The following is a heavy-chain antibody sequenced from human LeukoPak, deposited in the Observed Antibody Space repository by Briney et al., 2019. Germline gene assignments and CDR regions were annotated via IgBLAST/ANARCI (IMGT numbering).Heavy chain of an antibody. D-gene: IGHD6-13*01. CDR3: AKGPGLGAGKRYLDL. CDR2: ISWNSGNM. Sequence: GGSLRLSCAPSGFMFNDYALHWVRQAPGKGLEWGSSISWNSGNMYYVDSVKGRFTISRDNAKNSLSLQMNSLKPEDTALYYCAKGPGLGAGKRYLDLWGRGTLVIVSS. CDR1: GFMFNDYA. V-gene: IGHV3-9*01. J-gene: IGHJ2*01.